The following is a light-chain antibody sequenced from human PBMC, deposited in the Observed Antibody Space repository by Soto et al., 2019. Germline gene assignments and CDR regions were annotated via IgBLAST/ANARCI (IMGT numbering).Light chain of an antibody. Sequence: QSALTQPASVSGSPGQSITISCTGTSSAVGGYNHVSWYQQHPGKAPKLLIYDVSSRPSGVSNRFSGSKSGNTASLTISGLKAEHESDYYCKSFTADFTYVFVTGTKLTVL. CDR2: DVS. V-gene: IGLV2-14*01. J-gene: IGLJ1*01. CDR1: SSAVGGYNH. CDR3: KSFTADFTYV.